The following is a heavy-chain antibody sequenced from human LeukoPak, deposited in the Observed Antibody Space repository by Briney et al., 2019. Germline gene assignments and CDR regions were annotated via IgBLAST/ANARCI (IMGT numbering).Heavy chain of an antibody. CDR2: IYYSGST. Sequence: PSETLSLTCTVSGGSISSYYWSWIRQPPGKGLEWIGYIYYSGSTNYNPSLKSRVTISVDTSKNQFSLKLSSVTAADTAVYYCARVFGDIYYYYGMDVWGQGTTVTVSS. V-gene: IGHV4-59*01. CDR1: GGSISSYY. CDR3: ARVFGDIYYYYGMDV. D-gene: IGHD3-10*01. J-gene: IGHJ6*02.